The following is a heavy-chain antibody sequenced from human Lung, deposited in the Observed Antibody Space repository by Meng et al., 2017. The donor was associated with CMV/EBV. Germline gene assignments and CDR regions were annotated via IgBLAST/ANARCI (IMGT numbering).Heavy chain of an antibody. CDR1: GYPLTDYF. CDR2: IIPNSGGT. J-gene: IGHJ5*02. CDR3: ARTRKTNSGAGPENS. V-gene: IGHV1-2*02. D-gene: IGHD7-27*01. Sequence: ASXXVSXKASGYPLTDYFVHWVRQAPGQGLEWMAYIIPNSGGTSYAQKFQGRVTVTRDTSVSTAYMELRNLKSDDTAVYYCARTRKTNSGAGPENSWGQGTLVTVSS.